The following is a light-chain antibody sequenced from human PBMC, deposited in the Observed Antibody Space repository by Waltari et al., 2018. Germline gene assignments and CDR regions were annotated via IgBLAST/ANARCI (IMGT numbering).Light chain of an antibody. J-gene: IGKJ1*01. CDR3: QQRSNWPRA. V-gene: IGKV3-11*01. Sequence: EIVLTQSPDTLSLSPGERATLSCRATQSLRSYLAWYQQKPGQAPRLLIYDASNRATGIPARFSGSGYGTDFTLTISSLEPEDFAVYYCQQRSNWPRAFGQGTRVEIK. CDR2: DAS. CDR1: QSLRSY.